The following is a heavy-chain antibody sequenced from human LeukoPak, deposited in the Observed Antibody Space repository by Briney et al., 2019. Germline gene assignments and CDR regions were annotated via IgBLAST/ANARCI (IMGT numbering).Heavy chain of an antibody. V-gene: IGHV3-23*01. Sequence: GRSLRLSCAASGFTFSSYAMSWVRQAPGKGLEWVSAISGSGGSTYYADSVKGRFTISRDNSKNTLYLQMNSLRAEDTAVYYCAKLTAITMVRGVMNRAYFDYWGQGTLVTVSS. CDR1: GFTFSSYA. CDR2: ISGSGGST. D-gene: IGHD3-10*01. CDR3: AKLTAITMVRGVMNRAYFDY. J-gene: IGHJ4*02.